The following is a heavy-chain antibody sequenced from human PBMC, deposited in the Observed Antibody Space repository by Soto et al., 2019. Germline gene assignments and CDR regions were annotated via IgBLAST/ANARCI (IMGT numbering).Heavy chain of an antibody. V-gene: IGHV4-34*01. Sequence: SETLSLTCAVYGGSFSGYNWSCIRQPPGKGLEWIVEINHSGSTNYNPSLKSRVTISVDTYKNQFSLKLSSVTAADTAVYYCARPCRGIAAVNPISYYFDYWGQGTLVNVSS. CDR1: GGSFSGYN. CDR3: ARPCRGIAAVNPISYYFDY. J-gene: IGHJ4*02. D-gene: IGHD6-13*01. CDR2: INHSGST.